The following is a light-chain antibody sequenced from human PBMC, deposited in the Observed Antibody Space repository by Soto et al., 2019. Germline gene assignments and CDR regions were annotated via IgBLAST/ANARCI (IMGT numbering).Light chain of an antibody. J-gene: IGKJ5*01. V-gene: IGKV3-20*01. CDR3: QQYGSSPIT. CDR2: DTS. Sequence: EIVLTQSPGTLSLSPGERASLSCRASQTLSNSFIAWYQQKPGQAPRLLIYDTSSRATGVPDRYSASGSGTDFSLTISRLEPEDFAVYYCQQYGSSPITFGQGTRLEIK. CDR1: QTLSNSF.